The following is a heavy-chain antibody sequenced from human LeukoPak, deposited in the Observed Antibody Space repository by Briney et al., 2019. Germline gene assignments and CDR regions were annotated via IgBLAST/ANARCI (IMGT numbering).Heavy chain of an antibody. CDR2: ISSNGGST. D-gene: IGHD3-9*01. CDR1: GFTFSSYG. V-gene: IGHV3-64*01. Sequence: GGSLRLSCAASGFTFSSYGMSWVRQAPGKGLEYVSAISSNGGSTYYANSVKGRFTISRDNSKNTLYLQMGSLRAEDMAVYYCAREGALRYFDYWGQGTLVTVSS. CDR3: AREGALRYFDY. J-gene: IGHJ4*02.